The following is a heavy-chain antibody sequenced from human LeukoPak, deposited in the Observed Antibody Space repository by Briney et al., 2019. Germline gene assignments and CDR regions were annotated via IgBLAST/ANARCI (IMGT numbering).Heavy chain of an antibody. V-gene: IGHV3-23*01. D-gene: IGHD3-10*01. CDR1: GFTFGDYA. Sequence: GGSLRLSCTASGFTFGDYAMSWVRQAPGKGLEWVSAISGSGGSTYYADSVKGRFTISRDNSKNTLYLQMNSLRAEDTAVYYCATNEPYYYGSGSPSRYYYMDVWGKGTTVTVSS. J-gene: IGHJ6*03. CDR2: ISGSGGST. CDR3: ATNEPYYYGSGSPSRYYYMDV.